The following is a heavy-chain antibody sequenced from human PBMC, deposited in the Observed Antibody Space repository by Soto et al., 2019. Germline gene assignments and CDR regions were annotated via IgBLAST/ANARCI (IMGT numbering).Heavy chain of an antibody. D-gene: IGHD1-1*01. CDR2: IKQDGSEK. CDR1: GSTFSGYS. J-gene: IGHJ4*02. V-gene: IGHV3-7*01. Sequence: EVQLVESGGGLVQPGGSLRLSCAASGSTFSGYSMSWVRQAPGKGLEWVANIKQDGSEKYYVASVKGRFTISRDNAKNSVYLQMNSLRADDTAVYYCARQRGCDYWGQGTLVTVSS. CDR3: ARQRGCDY.